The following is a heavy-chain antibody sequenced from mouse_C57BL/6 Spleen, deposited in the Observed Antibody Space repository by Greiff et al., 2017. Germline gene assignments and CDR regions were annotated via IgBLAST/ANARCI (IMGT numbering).Heavy chain of an antibody. V-gene: IGHV1-69*01. CDR2: IDPSDSYT. CDR1: GYTFTSYW. J-gene: IGHJ4*01. Sequence: VQLQQPGAELVMPGASVKLSCKASGYTFTSYWMHWVKQRPGQGLEWIGEIDPSDSYTNYNQKFKGKSTLTVDKSSSTAYMQLSSLTSEDSAVYYCARGFLYYAVDYWGQGTSVTVSS. CDR3: ARGFLYYAVDY.